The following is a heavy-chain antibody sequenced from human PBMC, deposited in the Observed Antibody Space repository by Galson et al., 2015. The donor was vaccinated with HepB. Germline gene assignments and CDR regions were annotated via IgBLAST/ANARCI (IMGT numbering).Heavy chain of an antibody. V-gene: IGHV3-21*01. CDR3: ARGAVRWVDRDAYYFDY. J-gene: IGHJ4*02. D-gene: IGHD4-23*01. Sequence: SLRLSCAASGFTFSSHSMNWVRQAPGKGLEWVSSISSSSSYMYYADSVKGRFTISRDNAKNSLYLQMNSLGAEDTAVYYCARGAVRWVDRDAYYFDYWGQGTLVTVSS. CDR2: ISSSSSYM. CDR1: GFTFSSHS.